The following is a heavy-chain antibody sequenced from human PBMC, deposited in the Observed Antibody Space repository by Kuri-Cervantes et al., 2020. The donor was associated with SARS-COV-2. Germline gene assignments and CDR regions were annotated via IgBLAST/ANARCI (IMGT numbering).Heavy chain of an antibody. J-gene: IGHJ4*02. V-gene: IGHV4-38-2*01. CDR3: ARVFTASIDF. CDR2: INHSGST. CDR1: GYSISSGYY. Sequence: SETLSLTCAVSGYSISSGYYWGWIRQPPGKGLEWIGDINHSGSTNYNPSLKSRVTISLDTSTNQFSLKLSSVTAADTAVYYCARVFTASIDFWGQGTLVTVSS.